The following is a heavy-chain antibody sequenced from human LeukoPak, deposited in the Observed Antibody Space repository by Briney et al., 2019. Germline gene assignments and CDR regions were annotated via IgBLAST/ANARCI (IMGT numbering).Heavy chain of an antibody. J-gene: IGHJ4*02. D-gene: IGHD3-22*01. CDR3: ARGKHYFDSTGYHTIFDF. Sequence: SETLSLTCTLSGASISSADYYWNWIRQPAGKGLEWIGRIYSTGSTNYNPSLKSRGTISVDTSKNQFSLKLNSVTATDTAVYYCARGKHYFDSTGYHTIFDFWGQGTLVTVSS. V-gene: IGHV4-61*02. CDR1: GASISSADYY. CDR2: IYSTGST.